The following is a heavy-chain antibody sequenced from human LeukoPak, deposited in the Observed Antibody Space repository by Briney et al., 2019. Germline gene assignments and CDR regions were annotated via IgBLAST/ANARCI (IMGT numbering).Heavy chain of an antibody. D-gene: IGHD6-13*01. CDR2: ISAYNGNT. Sequence: ASVRVSCKASGYTFTSYGVSWVRQAPGQGLEWMGWISAYNGNTNYAQKLQGRVTMTTDTSTSTAYMELGSLRSDDTAVYYCARVGGEGAAVGTYYFDYWGQGTLVTVSS. CDR1: GYTFTSYG. J-gene: IGHJ4*02. V-gene: IGHV1-18*04. CDR3: ARVGGEGAAVGTYYFDY.